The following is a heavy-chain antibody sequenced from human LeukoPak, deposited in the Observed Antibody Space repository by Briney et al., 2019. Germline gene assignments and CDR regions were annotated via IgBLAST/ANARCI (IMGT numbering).Heavy chain of an antibody. CDR3: AKALRGYDFWSGPFPSLDY. D-gene: IGHD3-3*01. CDR1: GFTFSSYS. V-gene: IGHV3-21*04. CDR2: ISSSSSYI. J-gene: IGHJ4*02. Sequence: GGSLRLSCAASGFTFSSYSMNWVRQAPGKGLEWVSSISSSSSYIYYADSVKGRFTISRDNSKNTLYLQVNSLRAEDTAVYYCAKALRGYDFWSGPFPSLDYWGQGTLVTVSS.